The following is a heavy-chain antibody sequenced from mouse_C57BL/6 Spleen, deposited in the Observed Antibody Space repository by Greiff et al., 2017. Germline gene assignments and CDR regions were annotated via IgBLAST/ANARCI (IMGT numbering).Heavy chain of an antibody. J-gene: IGHJ2*01. V-gene: IGHV1-26*01. CDR3: ARSLSTMITALFDY. CDR2: INPNNGGT. Sequence: VQLQQSGPELVKPGASVKISCKASGYTFTDYYMNWVKQSHGKSLEWIGDINPNNGGTSYNQKFKGKATLTVDKSSSTAYMELRSLTSEDSAVYYCARSLSTMITALFDYWGQGTTLTVSS. D-gene: IGHD2-4*01. CDR1: GYTFTDYY.